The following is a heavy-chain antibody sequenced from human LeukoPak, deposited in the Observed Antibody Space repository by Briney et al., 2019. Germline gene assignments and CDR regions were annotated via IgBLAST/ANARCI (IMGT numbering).Heavy chain of an antibody. CDR3: ARGGRDGYNSYYFDY. CDR2: IYPGVSDT. D-gene: IGHD5-24*01. J-gene: IGHJ4*02. V-gene: IGHV5-51*01. Sequence: GESLKISCKGSGYSFTSYWIGWVRQMPGKGLEWMGIIYPGVSDTRYSPSFQGQVTISADKSISTAYLQWSSLKASDTAMYYCARGGRDGYNSYYFDYWGQGTLVTVSS. CDR1: GYSFTSYW.